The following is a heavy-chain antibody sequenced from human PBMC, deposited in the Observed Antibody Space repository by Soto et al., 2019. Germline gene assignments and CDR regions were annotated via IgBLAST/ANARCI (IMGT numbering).Heavy chain of an antibody. CDR3: ATSPTVTLWDY. J-gene: IGHJ4*02. D-gene: IGHD4-17*01. V-gene: IGHV3-23*01. CDR1: GFTFSSYA. Sequence: EVQLLESGGGLVQPGGSLRLSCAASGFTFSSYAMIWVRQAPGKGLEWVSSISDSGGSTYYADSVKGRFTISRDNSTHTLYLQMNSLRVEATAVYYCATSPTVTLWDYWGQGTLVTVSS. CDR2: ISDSGGST.